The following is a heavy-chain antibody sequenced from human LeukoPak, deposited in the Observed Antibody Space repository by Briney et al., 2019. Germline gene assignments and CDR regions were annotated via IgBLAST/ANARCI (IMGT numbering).Heavy chain of an antibody. CDR3: AKGPFPIAAAATTPFDY. CDR1: GFTFSSYG. Sequence: GRSLRLSCAASGFTFSSYGMHWVRQAPGKGLEWVAVISYDGSNKYYADFVKGRVTISRDNSKNTLYLQMNSLRAEDTAVYYCAKGPFPIAAAATTPFDYWGQGTLVTVSS. J-gene: IGHJ4*02. CDR2: ISYDGSNK. D-gene: IGHD6-13*01. V-gene: IGHV3-30*18.